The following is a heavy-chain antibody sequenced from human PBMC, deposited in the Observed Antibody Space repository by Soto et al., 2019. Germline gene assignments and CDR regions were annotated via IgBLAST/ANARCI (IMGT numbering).Heavy chain of an antibody. CDR1: GYSISAYY. V-gene: IGHV1-2*02. D-gene: IGHD7-27*01. CDR2: IDPKNGGT. J-gene: IGHJ4*02. Sequence: ASVKVSCKASGYSISAYYIHWVRQAPGQGLEWMGWIDPKNGGTVSAQKFQGRLTMTRDTSISTAYMELTSLRSEDTAVYYCARDTGDGTFDFWGQGTLVTVSS. CDR3: ARDTGDGTFDF.